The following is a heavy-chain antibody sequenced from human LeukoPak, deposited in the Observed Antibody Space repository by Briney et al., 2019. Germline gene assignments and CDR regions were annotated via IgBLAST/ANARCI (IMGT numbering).Heavy chain of an antibody. Sequence: GGSLRLSCATAGFTFSSYAMGWVRQAPGRGLEWVSAIGGSGSRAGYTYYADSVKGRFTISRDNSKDTLYLQMNSLRAEDTAIYYCAKVIITGSFPDYFDNWGQGTLVTVSS. J-gene: IGHJ4*02. CDR2: IGGSGSRAGYT. V-gene: IGHV3-23*01. D-gene: IGHD1-14*01. CDR3: AKVIITGSFPDYFDN. CDR1: GFTFSSYA.